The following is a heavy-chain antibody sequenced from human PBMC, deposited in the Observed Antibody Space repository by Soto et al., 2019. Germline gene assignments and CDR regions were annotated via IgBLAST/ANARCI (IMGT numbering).Heavy chain of an antibody. CDR1: GGSVSSGSYY. Sequence: QVQLQESGPGLVKPSETLSLTCTFSGGSVSSGSYYWSWIRQPPGKGLEWIGYIYYSGSTKYNPALKRRVTISGDRSKTQFSLKLRSVTAADTAVYYCARVRSSGDSLGYWGQGTLVTVSS. D-gene: IGHD3-22*01. J-gene: IGHJ4*02. V-gene: IGHV4-61*01. CDR3: ARVRSSGDSLGY. CDR2: IYYSGST.